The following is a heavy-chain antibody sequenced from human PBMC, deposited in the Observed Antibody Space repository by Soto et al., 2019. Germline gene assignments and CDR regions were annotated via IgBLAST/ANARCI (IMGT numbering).Heavy chain of an antibody. D-gene: IGHD5-12*01. J-gene: IGHJ6*02. CDR2: IIPILPTP. V-gene: IGHV1-69*12. CDR1: GGTFGNSA. Sequence: QVQLVQSGGEVKKPGSSVTVSCKASGGTFGNSAISWVRQAPGQGLEWMGGIIPILPTPDYAQKFQGRVTITADESTSTAYMELTSLRSEDTAVYYCARDKDRLQFGGNYYYGVDVWGQGTTVTVSS. CDR3: ARDKDRLQFGGNYYYGVDV.